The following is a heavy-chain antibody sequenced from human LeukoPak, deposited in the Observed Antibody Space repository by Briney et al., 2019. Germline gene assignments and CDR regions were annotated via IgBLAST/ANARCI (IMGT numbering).Heavy chain of an antibody. V-gene: IGHV1-69*13. Sequence: GASVKVSCKASGGTFSSYGISWVRQAPGQGLEWMGGIIPIFGTVNYAQKFQGRVTITADESTSTAYMELSSLRSEDTAVYYCASGVYYDSSGYSFEYWGQGTLVTVSS. CDR1: GGTFSSYG. CDR2: IIPIFGTV. CDR3: ASGVYYDSSGYSFEY. J-gene: IGHJ4*02. D-gene: IGHD3-22*01.